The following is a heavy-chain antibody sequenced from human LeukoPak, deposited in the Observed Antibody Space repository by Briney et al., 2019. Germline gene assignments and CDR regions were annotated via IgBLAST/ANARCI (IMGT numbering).Heavy chain of an antibody. Sequence: SETLSLTCAVYGGSFSGYYWNWIRQPPGKGLEWIGEINHSGSTNYNPSLKSRVTISVDTSKNQFSLKLSSVTAADTAVYYCARQNGSGLFILPGGQGTLVTVSS. D-gene: IGHD3/OR15-3a*01. J-gene: IGHJ4*02. CDR1: GGSFSGYY. V-gene: IGHV4-34*01. CDR3: ARQNGSGLFILP. CDR2: INHSGST.